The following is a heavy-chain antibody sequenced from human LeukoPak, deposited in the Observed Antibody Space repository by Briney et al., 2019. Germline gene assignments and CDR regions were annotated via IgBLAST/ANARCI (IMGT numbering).Heavy chain of an antibody. Sequence: ASVKVSCKASGYTSTSYAMNWVRQAPGQGLEWMGWINTNTGNPTYAQGFTGRFVFSLDTSVSTAYLQISSLKAEDTAVYYCASDSRGDAFDIWGQGTMVTVSS. CDR3: ASDSRGDAFDI. J-gene: IGHJ3*02. CDR1: GYTSTSYA. V-gene: IGHV7-4-1*02. D-gene: IGHD6-13*01. CDR2: INTNTGNP.